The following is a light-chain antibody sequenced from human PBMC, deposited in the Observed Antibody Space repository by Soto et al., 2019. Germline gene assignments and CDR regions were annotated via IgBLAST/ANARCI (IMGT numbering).Light chain of an antibody. CDR1: TGAVTSGYY. Sequence: QAVLTQEPSLTVSPGGTVTLTCASSTGAVTSGYYANWFQQKPGQAPRALISSTSNKHSWTPARFSGSLLGGKAALTLSGVQPEDEAEYYCLLFYRDAWVFGGGTKLTVL. CDR3: LLFYRDAWV. CDR2: STS. J-gene: IGLJ3*02. V-gene: IGLV7-43*01.